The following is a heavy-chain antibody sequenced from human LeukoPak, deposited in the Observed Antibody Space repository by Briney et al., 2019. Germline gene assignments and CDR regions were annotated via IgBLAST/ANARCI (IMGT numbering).Heavy chain of an antibody. CDR1: GFIFSDYY. CDR3: ARDRYSGSYPLDY. CDR2: ISSSGSII. Sequence: NTGGSLRLSCAASGFIFSDYYMSWIRQAPGKGLEWVSYISSSGSIIYYADSVKGRFTISRDNAKNSLYLQMNSLRAEDTAVYYCARDRYSGSYPLDYWGQGTLVTVSS. D-gene: IGHD1-26*01. V-gene: IGHV3-11*01. J-gene: IGHJ4*02.